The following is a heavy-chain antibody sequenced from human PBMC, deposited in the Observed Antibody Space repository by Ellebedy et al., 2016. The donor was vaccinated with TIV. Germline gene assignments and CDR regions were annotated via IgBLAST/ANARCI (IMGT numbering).Heavy chain of an antibody. V-gene: IGHV6-1*01. Sequence: LRLSCAISGDSVSNNGVTWNWIRQSPSRGLEWLGRAYYRSTWIYNYAVSVKGRITINPDTSNNQLSLHLNSVTPEDTAVYYCARDPLWCYSCADVWGQGTTVTVSS. CDR2: AYYRSTWIY. CDR3: ARDPLWCYSCADV. J-gene: IGHJ6*02. CDR1: GDSVSNNGVT. D-gene: IGHD2-8*01.